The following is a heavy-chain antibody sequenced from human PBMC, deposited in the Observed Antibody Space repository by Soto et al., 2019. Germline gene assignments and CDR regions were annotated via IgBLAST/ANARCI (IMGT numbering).Heavy chain of an antibody. J-gene: IGHJ6*02. D-gene: IGHD2-15*01. Sequence: SETLSLTCTISGASISSLYWSRVRQPLGKGLEWIGYIHYSGSTNYNPSLKSRVTILVDTSKNQFSLRLSPVTAADTAVYYCARGGWSMDVWGQGTTVTVSS. V-gene: IGHV4-59*11. CDR2: IHYSGST. CDR1: GASISSLY. CDR3: ARGGWSMDV.